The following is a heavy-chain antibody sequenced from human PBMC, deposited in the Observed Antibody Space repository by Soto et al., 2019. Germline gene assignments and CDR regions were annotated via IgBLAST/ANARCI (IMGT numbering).Heavy chain of an antibody. D-gene: IGHD2-21*02. J-gene: IGHJ4*02. V-gene: IGHV1-69*13. Sequence: SVKVSCKASGGTFSSYAISWVRQAPGQGLEWMGGIIPIFGTANYAQKFQGRVTITADESTSTAYMELSSLRSEDTAVYYCARDRGGGSFADEAYCGGDCYSGLNYFDYWGQGTLVTVSS. CDR3: ARDRGGGSFADEAYCGGDCYSGLNYFDY. CDR2: IIPIFGTA. CDR1: GGTFSSYA.